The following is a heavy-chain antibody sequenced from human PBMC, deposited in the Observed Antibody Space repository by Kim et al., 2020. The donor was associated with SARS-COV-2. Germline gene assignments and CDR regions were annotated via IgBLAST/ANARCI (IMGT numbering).Heavy chain of an antibody. CDR2: IYYSGST. J-gene: IGHJ6*02. V-gene: IGHV4-39*01. CDR3: SASSSSFYYYYGMDV. CDR1: GGSISSSSYY. D-gene: IGHD6-6*01. Sequence: SETLSLTCTVSGGSISSSSYYWGWIRQPPGKGLEWIGSIYYSGSTYYNPSLKSRVTISVDTSKNQFSLKLSSVTAADTAVYYCSASSSSFYYYYGMDVWGQGTTVTVSS.